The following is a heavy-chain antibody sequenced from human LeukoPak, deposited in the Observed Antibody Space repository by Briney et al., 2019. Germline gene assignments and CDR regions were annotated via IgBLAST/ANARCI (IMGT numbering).Heavy chain of an antibody. J-gene: IGHJ4*02. CDR3: ARGDCSSTSCYFVDY. CDR1: GFTFSSYS. D-gene: IGHD2-2*01. Sequence: GGSLRLSCAASGFTFSSYSMNWVRQAPGKGLEWVSSISSNSSYIYYADSVKGRFTISRDNAKNSLYLQMNSLRAEDTAVYYCARGDCSSTSCYFVDYWGQGTLVTVSS. V-gene: IGHV3-21*01. CDR2: ISSNSSYI.